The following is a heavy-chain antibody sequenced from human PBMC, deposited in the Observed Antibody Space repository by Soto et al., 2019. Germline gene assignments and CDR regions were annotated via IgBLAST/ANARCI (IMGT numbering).Heavy chain of an antibody. CDR1: GYTFTSYG. Sequence: QVQLVQSGAEVKTPGASVKVSCKASGYTFTSYGIRWVRQAPGQGLEWMGWISAYNGNTNYAQKLQGRVTMTTDTSTSTAYMELRSLRSDDTAVYYCARDRAVVVANNWFDPWGQGTLVTVSS. CDR3: ARDRAVVVANNWFDP. CDR2: ISAYNGNT. J-gene: IGHJ5*02. D-gene: IGHD2-15*01. V-gene: IGHV1-18*01.